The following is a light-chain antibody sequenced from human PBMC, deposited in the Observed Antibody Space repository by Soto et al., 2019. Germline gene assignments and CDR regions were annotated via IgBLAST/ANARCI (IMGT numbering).Light chain of an antibody. CDR3: VLYMGRGIWV. CDR1: SGSVSTNNY. J-gene: IGLJ3*02. Sequence: QTVVTQEPSFSVSPGGTVTLTCALSSGSVSTNNYPSWCQQTPGQPPRTLIFRTNTRSSGVPDRFSGSIFGSKAALTITGAQADDESDYYCVLYMGRGIWVFGGGTKLTVL. CDR2: RTN. V-gene: IGLV8-61*01.